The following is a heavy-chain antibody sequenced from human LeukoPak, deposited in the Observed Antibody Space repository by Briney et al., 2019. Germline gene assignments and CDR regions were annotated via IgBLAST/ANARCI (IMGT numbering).Heavy chain of an antibody. CDR3: ARSSYYAPLDY. CDR1: GGSISSGDDY. Sequence: SETLSLTCTVSGGSISSGDDYWSWIRQPPGKGLEWIGYIYFSGSTYYNPSLKSRVTISVDTSKNQFSPKLSSVTAADTAVYYCARSSYYAPLDYWGQGTLVTVSS. D-gene: IGHD2/OR15-2a*01. V-gene: IGHV4-30-4*08. CDR2: IYFSGST. J-gene: IGHJ4*02.